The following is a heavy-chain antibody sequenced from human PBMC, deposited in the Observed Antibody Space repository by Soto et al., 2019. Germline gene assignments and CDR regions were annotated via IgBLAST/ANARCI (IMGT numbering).Heavy chain of an antibody. Sequence: EVQLVQSGGDLVQPGGSLRLSCAASGLSVSGDYMTWVRQAPGKGLEWVSMTYSGGPTDYADSVKGRFTITVDKSKNTLYLQMHTLKVDDTAVCYCARDYGDYGLGFDIWGQGTRVTVSS. CDR2: TYSGGPT. CDR1: GLSVSGDY. D-gene: IGHD4-17*01. V-gene: IGHV3-53*01. J-gene: IGHJ3*02. CDR3: ARDYGDYGLGFDI.